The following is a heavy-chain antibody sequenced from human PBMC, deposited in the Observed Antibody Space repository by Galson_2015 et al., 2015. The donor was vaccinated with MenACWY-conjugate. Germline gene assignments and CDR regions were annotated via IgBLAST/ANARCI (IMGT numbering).Heavy chain of an antibody. CDR3: ARDLKMATIAGAFDI. CDR2: ISSSSSYI. Sequence: LRLSCAASGFTFSSYSMNWVRQAPGKGLEWVSSISSSSSYIYYADSVKGRFTISRDNAKNSLYLQMNSLRAEDTAVYYCARDLKMATIAGAFDIWGQGTMVTVSS. V-gene: IGHV3-21*01. J-gene: IGHJ3*02. D-gene: IGHD5-24*01. CDR1: GFTFSSYS.